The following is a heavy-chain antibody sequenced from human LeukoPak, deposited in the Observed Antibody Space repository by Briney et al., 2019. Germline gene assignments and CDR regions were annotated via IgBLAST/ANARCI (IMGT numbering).Heavy chain of an antibody. CDR3: ARDGEDCSGGSCYDDYYYYYGMDV. CDR1: GFTFSSYG. V-gene: IGHV3-33*01. D-gene: IGHD2-15*01. CDR2: IWYDGSNK. Sequence: GRSLRLSCAASGFTFSSYGMHWVRQAPGKGLEWVAVIWYDGSNKYYADSVKGRFTISRDNSKNTLYLQMNSLRAEDTAVYYCARDGEDCSGGSCYDDYYYYYGMDVWGQGTTVAVSS. J-gene: IGHJ6*02.